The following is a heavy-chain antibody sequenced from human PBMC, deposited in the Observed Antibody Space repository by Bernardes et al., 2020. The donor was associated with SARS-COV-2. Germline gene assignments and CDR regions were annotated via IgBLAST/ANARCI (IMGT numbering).Heavy chain of an antibody. CDR3: AKEEEYCSGASCSFYRPFDI. J-gene: IGHJ3*02. V-gene: IGHV4-31*03. D-gene: IGHD2-15*01. CDR1: GGSISSGGYY. Sequence: SETLSLTCTVSGGSISSGGYYWSWIRQHPGKGLEWIGYIYYSGSTYYNPSLKSRVTISVDTSKNQFSLKLSSVTAADTAVYYCAKEEEYCSGASCSFYRPFDIWGQGTMVTVSS. CDR2: IYYSGST.